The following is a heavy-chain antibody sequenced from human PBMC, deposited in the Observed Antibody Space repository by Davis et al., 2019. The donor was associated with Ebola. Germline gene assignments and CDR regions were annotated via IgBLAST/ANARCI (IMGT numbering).Heavy chain of an antibody. Sequence: PGGSLRLSCAASGFTFDDYAMHWVRQAPGKGLEWVSLISGDGGSTYYADSVKGRFTISRDNSKNSLYLQMNSLRTEDTALYYCAKGSSYQLLSLFDYWGQGTLVTVSS. J-gene: IGHJ4*02. D-gene: IGHD2-2*01. CDR1: GFTFDDYA. CDR2: ISGDGGST. CDR3: AKGSSYQLLSLFDY. V-gene: IGHV3-43*02.